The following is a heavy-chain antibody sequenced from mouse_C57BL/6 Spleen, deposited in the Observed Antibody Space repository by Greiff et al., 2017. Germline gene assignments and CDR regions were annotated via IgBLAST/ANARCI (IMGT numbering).Heavy chain of an antibody. D-gene: IGHD1-1*01. CDR2: ISSGGDYI. V-gene: IGHV5-9-1*02. CDR1: GFTFSSYA. Sequence: EVKLVESGEGLVKPGGSLKLSCAASGFTFSSYAMSWVRQTPEKRLEWVAYISSGGDYIYYADTVKGRFTISRDNARNTLYLQMSSLKSEDTAMYYCTRDRGYYYGYFDYWGQGTTLTVAS. CDR3: TRDRGYYYGYFDY. J-gene: IGHJ2*01.